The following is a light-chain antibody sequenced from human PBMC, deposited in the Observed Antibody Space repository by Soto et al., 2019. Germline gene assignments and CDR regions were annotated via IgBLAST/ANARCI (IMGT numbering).Light chain of an antibody. V-gene: IGKV3-20*01. CDR3: QRYASSPVLT. CDR2: GTL. Sequence: EIVLTQSPGTLSLSPGETATLSCRASQTIGGNYLAWYQQKPGQAPRLLIFGTLTSATGIRDRFRGSGSGTDFTLTISRLEPEDFAVYYCQRYASSPVLTFGGGTKVEIK. J-gene: IGKJ4*01. CDR1: QTIGGNY.